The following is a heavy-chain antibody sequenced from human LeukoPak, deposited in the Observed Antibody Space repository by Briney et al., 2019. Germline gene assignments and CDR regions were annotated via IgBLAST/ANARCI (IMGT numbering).Heavy chain of an antibody. J-gene: IGHJ6*03. CDR1: GFTVSSNY. Sequence: PGGALRLSCAASGFTVSSNYMSWGRHAPGKGLEWVSVIYSGGSTYYADSVKGRFTISRHNSKNTMYLQMNRLRAEDTAGYYCARDFGPYGDGDRYYYYMDVWGKGTTVTVSS. CDR3: ARDFGPYGDGDRYYYYMDV. CDR2: IYSGGST. D-gene: IGHD4-17*01. V-gene: IGHV3-53*04.